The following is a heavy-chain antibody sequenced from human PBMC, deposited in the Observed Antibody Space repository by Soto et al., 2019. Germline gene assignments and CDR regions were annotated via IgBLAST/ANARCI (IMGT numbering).Heavy chain of an antibody. V-gene: IGHV4-59*08. CDR1: GGSISSYY. CDR3: ARLYYDILTGHMGPFEY. D-gene: IGHD3-9*01. CDR2: IYYSGST. Sequence: QVQLQESGPGLVKPSETLSLTCTVSGGSISSYYWSWIRQPPGKGLEWIGYIYYSGSTNYNPSLKSRVTISVDTSKNQFSLKLSSVTAADTAVYYCARLYYDILTGHMGPFEYWGQGTLVTVSS. J-gene: IGHJ4*02.